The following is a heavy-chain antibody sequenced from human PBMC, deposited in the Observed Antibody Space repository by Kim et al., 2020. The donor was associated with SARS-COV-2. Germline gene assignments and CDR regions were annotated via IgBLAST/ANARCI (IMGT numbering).Heavy chain of an antibody. CDR2: VSTDGRT. J-gene: IGHJ4*02. D-gene: IGHD1-26*01. Sequence: SETLSLTCTVSDVSISNHYWNWIRQSAGGGLEWIGRVSTDGRTNYNPSLKSRISMSVDTSKNQYSLKLTSMTDADTAVNYCARGENRIGSFFFDYWGQG. V-gene: IGHV4-4*07. CDR1: DVSISNHY. CDR3: ARGENRIGSFFFDY.